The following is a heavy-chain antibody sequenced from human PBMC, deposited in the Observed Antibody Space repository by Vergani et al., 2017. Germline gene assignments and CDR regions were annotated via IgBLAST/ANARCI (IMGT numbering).Heavy chain of an antibody. CDR1: GGSITYGAFY. J-gene: IGHJ6*03. Sequence: QLQLQESGPGLVKPSETLSLTCTVSGGSITYGAFYWGWIRQSPGKGLEWIGSIYYSENKFYNPSLESRVTLSIDTTKNQFSLKLKSVTAADTAVYFCARASLRALVGYYYYMDVWGKGKTVVVSS. V-gene: IGHV4-39*01. D-gene: IGHD3-16*02. CDR2: IYYSENK. CDR3: ARASLRALVGYYYYMDV.